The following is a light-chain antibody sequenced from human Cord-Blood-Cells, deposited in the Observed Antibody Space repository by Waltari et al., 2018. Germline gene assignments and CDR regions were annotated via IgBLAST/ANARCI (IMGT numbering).Light chain of an antibody. V-gene: IGKV1-39*01. J-gene: IGKJ2*03. CDR3: QQSYSTPYS. Sequence: DIQMIQSPSSLSASVGARVTITSRASQSISSYLNWYQQKPGKAPKLLIYAASSLQSGVPSRFSGSGSGTDFTLTISSLQPEDFATYYCQQSYSTPYSFGQGTKLEIK. CDR1: QSISSY. CDR2: AAS.